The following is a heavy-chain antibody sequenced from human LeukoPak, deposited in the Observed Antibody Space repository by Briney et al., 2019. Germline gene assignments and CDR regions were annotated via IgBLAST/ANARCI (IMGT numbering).Heavy chain of an antibody. V-gene: IGHV3-30-3*01. CDR1: GFTFKSYT. CDR3: VRERGDSSGYYDAFDI. CDR2: ISYDGSNK. D-gene: IGHD3-22*01. J-gene: IGHJ3*02. Sequence: PGRSLRLSCAASGFTFKSYTMHWVRQAPGKGLEWVAVISYDGSNKHYADSVKGRFTISRDNSKNTLYLQMNSLRAEDTAVYYCVRERGDSSGYYDAFDIWGQGTKVTVSS.